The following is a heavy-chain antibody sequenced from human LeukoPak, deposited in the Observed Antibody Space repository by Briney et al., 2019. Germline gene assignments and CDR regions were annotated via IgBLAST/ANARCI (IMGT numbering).Heavy chain of an antibody. CDR2: IIPILGIA. Sequence: SVKVSCKASGGTFSSYAISWVRQAPGQGLEWMGRIIPILGIANYAQKFQGRVTITADKSTSTAYMELSSLRSEDTAVYYCARDFAVTTTPDYWGQGTLVTVSS. CDR1: GGTFSSYA. J-gene: IGHJ4*02. CDR3: ARDFAVTTTPDY. D-gene: IGHD4-17*01. V-gene: IGHV1-69*04.